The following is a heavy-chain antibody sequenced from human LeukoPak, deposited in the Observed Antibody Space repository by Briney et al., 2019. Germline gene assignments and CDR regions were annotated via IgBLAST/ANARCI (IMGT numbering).Heavy chain of an antibody. Sequence: ASVKVSCKASGYTFTSYGISWVRQAPGQGLEWMGWISAYNGNTNYAQKLQGRVTVTTDTSTSTAYMELRSLRSDDTAVYYCARDLGRYSYGGNAFDIWGQGTMVTVSS. CDR2: ISAYNGNT. CDR1: GYTFTSYG. CDR3: ARDLGRYSYGGNAFDI. D-gene: IGHD5-18*01. J-gene: IGHJ3*02. V-gene: IGHV1-18*01.